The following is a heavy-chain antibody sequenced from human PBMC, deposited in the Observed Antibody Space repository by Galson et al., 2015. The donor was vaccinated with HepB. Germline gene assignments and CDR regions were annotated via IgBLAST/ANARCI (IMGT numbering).Heavy chain of an antibody. CDR2: ISSSSSYI. CDR1: GFTFSSYS. J-gene: IGHJ5*02. V-gene: IGHV3-21*01. Sequence: SLRLSCAASGFTFSSYSMNWVRQAPGKGLEWVSSISSSSSYIYYADSVKGRFTISRDNAKNSLYLQMNSLRAEDTAVYYCARVSGGTGRGWFDPWGQGTLVTVSS. D-gene: IGHD2-15*01. CDR3: ARVSGGTGRGWFDP.